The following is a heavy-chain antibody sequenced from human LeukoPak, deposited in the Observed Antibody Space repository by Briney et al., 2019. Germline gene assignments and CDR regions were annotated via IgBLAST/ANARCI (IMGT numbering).Heavy chain of an antibody. CDR3: AREQYSSSWLAHDSNYFDY. V-gene: IGHV7-4-1*02. CDR2: INTNTGNP. Sequence: ASVKVSCKASGYTFTSYAMNWVRQAPGQGLEWMGWINTNTGNPTYAQGFTGRFVFSLDTSVSTAYLQISSLKAEDTAVYYCAREQYSSSWLAHDSNYFDYWGQGTLVTVSS. CDR1: GYTFTSYA. J-gene: IGHJ4*02. D-gene: IGHD6-13*01.